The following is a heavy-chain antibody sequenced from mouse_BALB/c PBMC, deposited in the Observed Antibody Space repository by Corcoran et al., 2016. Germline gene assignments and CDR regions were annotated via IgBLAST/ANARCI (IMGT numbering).Heavy chain of an antibody. Sequence: QVQLKQSGAELMKPGASVKISCKATGYTFSSYWIEWVKQRPGHGLEWIGEILPGSGSTNYNEKFKGKATFTADTSSNTAYMQLSSLTSEDSAVYYCARSYYYGSSYWFAYWGQGTLVTVSA. V-gene: IGHV1-9*01. CDR2: ILPGSGST. J-gene: IGHJ3*01. CDR1: GYTFSSYW. D-gene: IGHD1-1*01. CDR3: ARSYYYGSSYWFAY.